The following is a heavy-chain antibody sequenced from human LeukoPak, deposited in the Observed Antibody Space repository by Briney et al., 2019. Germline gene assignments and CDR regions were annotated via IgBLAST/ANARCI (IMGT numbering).Heavy chain of an antibody. Sequence: ASVKVSCKASGYTFSSYGISWVRQAPGQGLEWMGWISAYNGNTNYAQKLQGRVTMTTDTSTSTAYKELRSLRSDDTAVYYCARDDGYCSGGSCYYYGMDVWGQGTTVTVSS. D-gene: IGHD2-15*01. CDR1: GYTFSSYG. CDR2: ISAYNGNT. CDR3: ARDDGYCSGGSCYYYGMDV. V-gene: IGHV1-18*01. J-gene: IGHJ6*02.